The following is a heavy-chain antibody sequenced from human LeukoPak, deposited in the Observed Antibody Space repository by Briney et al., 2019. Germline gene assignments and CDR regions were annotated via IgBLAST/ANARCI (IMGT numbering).Heavy chain of an antibody. V-gene: IGHV4-39*01. CDR2: IYQSGST. CDR1: GGSVSSSDC. CDR3: TGHFFYSTAYNWFDP. Sequence: PSETLSLTCAVSGGSVSSSDCWNWVRQPPGKGLGWIRSIYQSGSTYYNPSLKSPVTLSADTSKNQFSLKLNSVTAADTAVYYCTGHFFYSTAYNWFDPWGQGTLVTFSS. D-gene: IGHD4-11*01. J-gene: IGHJ5*02.